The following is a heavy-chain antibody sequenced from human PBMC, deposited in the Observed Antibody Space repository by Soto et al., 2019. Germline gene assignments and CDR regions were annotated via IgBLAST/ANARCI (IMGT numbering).Heavy chain of an antibody. V-gene: IGHV1-69*02. CDR3: ARGGAVVVPGAVDRHNWFDP. J-gene: IGHJ5*02. CDR2: VIPILGMA. Sequence: QVQLVQSGAEVKKPGSSVKVSCEASGGTFSSYSFSWVRQAPGQGLEWMGRVIPILGMANYAQKFQGRVTITADKSTSTVYMEMSSLRSEYTAVYYCARGGAVVVPGAVDRHNWFDPWGQGTLVTVSS. CDR1: GGTFSSYS. D-gene: IGHD2-2*01.